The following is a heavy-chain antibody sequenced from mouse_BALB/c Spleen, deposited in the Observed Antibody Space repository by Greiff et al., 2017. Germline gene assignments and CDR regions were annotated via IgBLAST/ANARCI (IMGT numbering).Heavy chain of an antibody. J-gene: IGHJ4*01. Sequence: EVMLVESGGGLVKPGGSLKLSCAASGFTFSSYTMSWVRQTPEKRLEWVATISSGGSYTYYPDSVKGRFTISRDNAKNTLYLQMSSLKSEDTAMYYCTRDAGGSPYAMDYWGQGTSVTVSA. CDR1: GFTFSSYT. D-gene: IGHD3-1*01. CDR3: TRDAGGSPYAMDY. CDR2: ISSGGSYT. V-gene: IGHV5-6-4*01.